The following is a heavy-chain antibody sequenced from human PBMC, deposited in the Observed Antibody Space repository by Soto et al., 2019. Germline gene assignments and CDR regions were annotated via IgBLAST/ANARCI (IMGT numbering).Heavy chain of an antibody. Sequence: PSETLSLTCTVSGGSISSCYWSWIRQPPGKGLEWIGYIYYSGSTNYNPSLKSRVTISVDTSKNQFSLKLSSVTAADTAVYYCARSLYYYDSSGYYAYYFDYWGQGTLVTVSS. CDR3: ARSLYYYDSSGYYAYYFDY. J-gene: IGHJ4*02. V-gene: IGHV4-59*01. CDR1: GGSISSCY. D-gene: IGHD3-22*01. CDR2: IYYSGST.